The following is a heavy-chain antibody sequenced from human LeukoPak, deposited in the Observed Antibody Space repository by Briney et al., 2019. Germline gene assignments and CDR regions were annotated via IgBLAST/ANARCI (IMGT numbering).Heavy chain of an antibody. CDR1: GFTFISYA. J-gene: IGHJ4*02. CDR2: ISGSGGST. D-gene: IGHD2-15*01. CDR3: AKVGYSSGYHFDY. Sequence: PGGSLRVSCAASGFTFISYAMSWVRQAQGKGLEWVSAISGSGGSTYYGDSVKGRFTISRDNSKNTLYLQMNSLRAEDTAVYYCAKVGYSSGYHFDYWGQGTLVTVSS. V-gene: IGHV3-23*01.